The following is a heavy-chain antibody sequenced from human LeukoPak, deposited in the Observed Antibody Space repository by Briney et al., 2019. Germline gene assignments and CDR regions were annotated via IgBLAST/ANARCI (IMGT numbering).Heavy chain of an antibody. CDR3: ARGRRGSSWNYFDY. D-gene: IGHD6-13*01. CDR1: GFTFSSYS. V-gene: IGHV3-48*01. Sequence: GGSLRLSCAASGFTFSSYSMNWVRQAPGKGLEWVSYISSSSSTIYYADSVKGRFTISRDNAKNSLYLQMNSLRAEDTAVYYCARGRRGSSWNYFDYWGQGTLVTVSS. J-gene: IGHJ4*02. CDR2: ISSSSSTI.